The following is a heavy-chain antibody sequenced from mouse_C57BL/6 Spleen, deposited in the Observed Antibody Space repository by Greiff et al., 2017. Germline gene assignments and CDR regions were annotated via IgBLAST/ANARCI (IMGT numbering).Heavy chain of an antibody. CDR3: ARSDYGSSFCY. D-gene: IGHD1-1*01. CDR2: INPSSGYT. J-gene: IGHJ2*01. Sequence: QVQLQQSGAELVKPGASVKLSCKASGYTFTSYWMHWVKQRPGQGLEWIGYINPSSGYTKYNQKFKDKATLTADKSSSTAYMQLCSLTYADSSVYYCARSDYGSSFCYWGQGTTLTVSS. V-gene: IGHV1-7*01. CDR1: GYTFTSYW.